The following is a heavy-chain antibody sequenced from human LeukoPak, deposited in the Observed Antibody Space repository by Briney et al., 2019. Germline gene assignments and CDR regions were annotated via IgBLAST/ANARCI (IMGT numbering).Heavy chain of an antibody. CDR2: ISTSSSYT. CDR1: GFTFSDYY. D-gene: IGHD3-10*01. V-gene: IGHV3-11*03. CDR3: ARFYGSGSWNDAFDI. J-gene: IGHJ3*02. Sequence: GGSLRLPCAASGFTFSDYYMSWIRQAPGKGLEWVSYISTSSSYTNYADSVKGRFTISRDNAKNSLYLQMNSLRAEDTAVYYCARFYGSGSWNDAFDIWGQGTMVTVSS.